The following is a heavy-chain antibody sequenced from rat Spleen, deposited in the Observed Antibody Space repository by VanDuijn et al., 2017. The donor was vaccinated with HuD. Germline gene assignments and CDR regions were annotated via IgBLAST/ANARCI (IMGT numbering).Heavy chain of an antibody. CDR3: ARLVKYTTDY. CDR1: GFTFSDYN. CDR2: ISYDGSST. Sequence: EVQLVESGGGLVQPGRSLKLSCAASGFTFSDYNMAWVRQAPKKGLEWVATISYDGSSTYYRDSVKGRFTISRDNAKSTLYLQMDSLRSEDTATYYCARLVKYTTDYWGQGVMVTVSS. V-gene: IGHV5-7*01. J-gene: IGHJ2*01. D-gene: IGHD1-6*01.